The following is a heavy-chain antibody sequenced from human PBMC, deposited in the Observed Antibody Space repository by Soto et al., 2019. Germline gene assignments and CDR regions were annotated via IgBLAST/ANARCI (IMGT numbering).Heavy chain of an antibody. Sequence: QVQLVESGGGVVQPGRSLRLSCAASGFTFSSYAMHWVRLAPGKGLEWVAVISYDGSNKYYADSVKGRFTISRDNSKNTLYLQMNSLRAEDTAVYYCARDGIVGATYYFDYWVQGTLVTVSS. CDR1: GFTFSSYA. D-gene: IGHD1-26*01. CDR2: ISYDGSNK. CDR3: ARDGIVGATYYFDY. V-gene: IGHV3-30-3*01. J-gene: IGHJ4*02.